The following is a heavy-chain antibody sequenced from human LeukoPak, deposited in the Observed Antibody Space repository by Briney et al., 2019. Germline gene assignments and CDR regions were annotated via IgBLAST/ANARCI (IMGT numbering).Heavy chain of an antibody. CDR2: IDHSGST. CDR3: ARGYTYYGSGSPPGDV. J-gene: IGHJ6*04. V-gene: IGHV4-34*01. D-gene: IGHD3-10*01. CDR1: GGSFSGYY. Sequence: SETLSLTCAVSGGSFSGYYWSWIRHPPGRGLEWISEIDHSGSTHYNPSLKSRVIISVDMSQHQVSLRLNSLTAADTAVYYCARGYTYYGSGSPPGDVWGNGTLVIVSS.